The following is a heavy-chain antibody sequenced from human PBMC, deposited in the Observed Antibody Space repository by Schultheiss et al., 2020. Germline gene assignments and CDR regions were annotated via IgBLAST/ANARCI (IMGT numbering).Heavy chain of an antibody. V-gene: IGHV3-30*02. J-gene: IGHJ6*02. D-gene: IGHD3-3*01. Sequence: GGSLRLSCVASGFTFINHAMTWVRQAPGKGLEWVAVIWYDGSNKYYADSVKGRFTISRDISKNTLYLQMSSLRPDDTAVYYCVKGSSLYYDFWSGYPWDVWGRGTSVTVSS. CDR1: GFTFINHA. CDR3: VKGSSLYYDFWSGYPWDV. CDR2: IWYDGSNK.